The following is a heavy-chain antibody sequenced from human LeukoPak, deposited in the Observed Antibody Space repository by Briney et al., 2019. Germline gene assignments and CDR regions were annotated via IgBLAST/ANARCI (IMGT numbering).Heavy chain of an antibody. J-gene: IGHJ4*02. CDR3: ARDSPGRGYYDSSGYHDY. CDR2: INSDGSST. Sequence: GGSLRLSCAASGFTFSSYWMHWVRQAPGKGLVWVSRINSDGSSTSYADSVKGRFTISRDNAKNTLYLQMNSLRAEDTAVYYCARDSPGRGYYDSSGYHDYWGQGTLVTVSP. CDR1: GFTFSSYW. V-gene: IGHV3-74*01. D-gene: IGHD3-22*01.